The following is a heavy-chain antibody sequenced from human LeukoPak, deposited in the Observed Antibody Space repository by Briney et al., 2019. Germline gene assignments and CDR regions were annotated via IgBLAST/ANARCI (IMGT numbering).Heavy chain of an antibody. CDR2: ISSSSSTI. J-gene: IGHJ4*02. V-gene: IGHV3-48*01. CDR1: GFTFSSHS. CDR3: AKGPLRGTAAAIDY. D-gene: IGHD2-2*01. Sequence: SGGSLRLSCAASGFTFSSHSMNWVRQAPGKGLEWVSYISSSSSTIYYADSVKGRFTISRDISTDTLWLQMDSLRTEDTAVYYCAKGPLRGTAAAIDYWGQGTLVTVSS.